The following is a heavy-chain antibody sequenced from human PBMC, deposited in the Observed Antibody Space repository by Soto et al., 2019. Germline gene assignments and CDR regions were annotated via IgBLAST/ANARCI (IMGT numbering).Heavy chain of an antibody. CDR3: ARGRYCLTGRCFPNWFDS. CDR2: IYKSATT. D-gene: IGHD7-27*01. V-gene: IGHV4-30-4*01. J-gene: IGHJ5*01. Sequence: SETLSLTCSVSGDSISNLDYFWAWIRQPPGQALEYIGYIYKSATTYYNPSFESRVAISVDTSKSQFSLNVTSVTAADTAVYFCARGRYCLTGRCFPNWFDSWGQGAPVTVSS. CDR1: GDSISNLDYF.